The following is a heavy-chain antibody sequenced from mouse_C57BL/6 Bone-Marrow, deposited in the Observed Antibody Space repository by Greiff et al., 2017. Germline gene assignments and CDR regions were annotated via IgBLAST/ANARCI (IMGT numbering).Heavy chain of an antibody. V-gene: IGHV2-2*01. CDR2: LWSGGST. CDR3: ARGISGGYYAMDY. J-gene: IGHJ4*01. Sequence: VQLQQSGPGLVQPSQSLSITCTVSGFSLTSYGVHWVRQSPGKGLEWLGVLWSGGSTDYNAAFIFRLSSSKDNSKSQVFFKMNSLQADDTAIYYCARGISGGYYAMDYWGQGTSVTVSA. CDR1: GFSLTSYG.